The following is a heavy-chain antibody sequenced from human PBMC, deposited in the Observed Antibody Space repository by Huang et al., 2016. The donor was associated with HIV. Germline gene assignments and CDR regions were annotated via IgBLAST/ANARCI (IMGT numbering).Heavy chain of an antibody. Sequence: QVQLKQWGAGLLKPSETLSLTCAVYGGAFRGSSWTWIRPFPEKGLEWIGDINHNRKIIYNPSLSARVTISTDTSKNHVSLHLTSVTAADTALYYCARGFNYYASDNLGVYYFDSWGLGTLVTVSP. CDR3: ARGFNYYASDNLGVYYFDS. J-gene: IGHJ4*02. CDR2: INHNRKI. V-gene: IGHV4-34*02. D-gene: IGHD3-10*01. CDR1: GGAFRGSS.